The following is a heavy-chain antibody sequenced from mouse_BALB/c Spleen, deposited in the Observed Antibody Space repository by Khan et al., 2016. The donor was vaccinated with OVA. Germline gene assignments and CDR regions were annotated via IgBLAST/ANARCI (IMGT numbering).Heavy chain of an antibody. CDR2: IHYSGST. Sequence: EVQLLESGPDLVKPSQSLSLTCTVTGYSITSGYNWHWIRQFPGNKLEWMGYIHYSGSTNYNPSLKSRISFTRDTSKNQSFLQFNSVTSEDTATCYCAEGFPTYWGQGTLVTVAA. CDR3: AEGFPTY. J-gene: IGHJ3*01. CDR1: GYSITSGYN. V-gene: IGHV3-1*02.